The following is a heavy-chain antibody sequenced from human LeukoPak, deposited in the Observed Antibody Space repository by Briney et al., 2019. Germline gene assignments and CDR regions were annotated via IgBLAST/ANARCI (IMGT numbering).Heavy chain of an antibody. V-gene: IGHV3-72*01. Sequence: PGGSLRLSCAASGFTFSDHYMDWVRRAPGKGLGWIARSRNKANSYTTEYAASVKGRFTISRDDSKTSLYLQMDSLQTEDTAVYYCARSGGDRRQFDDWGQGTLVTVSS. CDR3: ARSGGDRRQFDD. CDR1: GFTFSDHY. D-gene: IGHD2-21*01. CDR2: SRNKANSYTT. J-gene: IGHJ4*02.